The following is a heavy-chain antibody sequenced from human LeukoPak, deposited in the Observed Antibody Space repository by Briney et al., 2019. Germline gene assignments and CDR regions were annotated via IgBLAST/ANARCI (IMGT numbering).Heavy chain of an antibody. J-gene: IGHJ6*03. D-gene: IGHD6-13*01. CDR3: AREGGSWYYYYYYYMDV. V-gene: IGHV1-46*01. CDR2: ISPSGGST. CDR1: GYTFTSYY. Sequence: ASVKVSCKASGYTFTSYYMHWVRQAPGQGPEWMGVISPSGGSTTYAQKFQGRVTLTRDMSTSTDYLELSSLRSEDTAVYYCAREGGSWYYYYYYYMDVWGKGTTVTVSS.